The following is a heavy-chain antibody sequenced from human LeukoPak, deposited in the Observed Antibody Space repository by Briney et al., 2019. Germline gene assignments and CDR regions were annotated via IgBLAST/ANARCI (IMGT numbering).Heavy chain of an antibody. CDR3: ARDSTLNYYYDSSGLNYYYYMDV. CDR2: IIPIFGTA. Sequence: ASVKFSCKASGGTFSSYAISWVRQAPGQGLEWMGGIIPIFGTANHAQKFQCRVTINTDESTSTAYMELSSLRSEDTAVYYCARDSTLNYYYDSSGLNYYYYMDVWGKGTTVTVSS. D-gene: IGHD3-22*01. V-gene: IGHV1-69*05. J-gene: IGHJ6*03. CDR1: GGTFSSYA.